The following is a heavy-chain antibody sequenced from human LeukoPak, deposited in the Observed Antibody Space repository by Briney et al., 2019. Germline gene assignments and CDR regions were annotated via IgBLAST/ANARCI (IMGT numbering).Heavy chain of an antibody. CDR3: ARVDIGYSSSWYGYYYYMDV. CDR2: IYSGGST. CDR1: GFTVSSNY. J-gene: IGHJ6*03. D-gene: IGHD6-13*01. Sequence: GGSLRLSCAASGFTVSSNYMSWVRQAPGKGLEWVSVIYSGGSTYYADSVKGRFTISRDNSKNTLYLQMNSLRAEDTAVYYCARVDIGYSSSWYGYYYYMDVWGKGTTVTISS. V-gene: IGHV3-66*01.